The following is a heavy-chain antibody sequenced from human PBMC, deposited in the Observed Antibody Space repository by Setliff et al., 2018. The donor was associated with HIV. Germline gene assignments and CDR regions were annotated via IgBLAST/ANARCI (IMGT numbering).Heavy chain of an antibody. J-gene: IGHJ1*01. Sequence: ASVKVSCKVSGYILTELSRHWVRQAPGKGLEWMGGFDPEDGETISAQKFQGRVTMTEDTSTDTAYMELRSLRSEDTAVYYCSTSPRGLGVAATGRRYLHHWGQGTLVTGLL. CDR2: FDPEDGET. D-gene: IGHD6-19*01. CDR3: STSPRGLGVAATGRRYLHH. V-gene: IGHV1-24*01. CDR1: GYILTELS.